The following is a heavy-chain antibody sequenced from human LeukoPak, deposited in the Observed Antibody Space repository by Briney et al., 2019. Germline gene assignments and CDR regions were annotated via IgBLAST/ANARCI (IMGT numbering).Heavy chain of an antibody. CDR1: GYTFTGYY. Sequence: GASVKVSCRSSGYTFTGYYVHWVRQAPGQGLQWMGYLNPKTGDTKYAQNLQGRVTMTRDTSISPAYMELSRLRSDDTAEYYCAREGLYSSSSDFDYWGQGALVTVSS. J-gene: IGHJ4*02. V-gene: IGHV1-2*02. D-gene: IGHD6-13*01. CDR3: AREGLYSSSSDFDY. CDR2: LNPKTGDT.